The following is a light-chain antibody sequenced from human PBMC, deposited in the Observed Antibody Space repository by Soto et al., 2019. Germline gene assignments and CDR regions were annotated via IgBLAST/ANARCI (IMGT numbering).Light chain of an antibody. J-gene: IGKJ2*01. V-gene: IGKV3-15*01. CDR3: QQYNNWPPYT. Sequence: EIVMTQSPATLSVSPGERATLSCRASRSVSSNLAWYQQKPGQAPRLLISGASTRATGIPARFSGSGSGTEFTLTISSLQSEDFAVCYCQQYNNWPPYTFGQGTKLEIK. CDR1: RSVSSN. CDR2: GAS.